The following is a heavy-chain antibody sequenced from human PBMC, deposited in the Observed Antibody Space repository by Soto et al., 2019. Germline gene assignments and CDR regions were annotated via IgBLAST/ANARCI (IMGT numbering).Heavy chain of an antibody. D-gene: IGHD2-8*01. J-gene: IGHJ4*02. CDR3: ARTAPPLSNGVCCPDY. V-gene: IGHV3-30-3*01. CDR1: GFTFSTYA. CDR2: ISYDGSHK. Sequence: GGSLRLSCAASGFTFSTYAMHWVRQAPGKGLEGVAVISYDGSHKYYADSVKGRFTISRDSSKNTLYLQMNSLRAEDTAVYYCARTAPPLSNGVCCPDYWGQGTLVTVSS.